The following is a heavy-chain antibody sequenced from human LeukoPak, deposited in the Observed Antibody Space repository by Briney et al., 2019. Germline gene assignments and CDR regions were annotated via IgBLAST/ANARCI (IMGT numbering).Heavy chain of an antibody. CDR1: GFTFSSYA. D-gene: IGHD5-18*01. CDR2: ISGSGGST. CDR3: ARDKADTAMVPFDY. J-gene: IGHJ4*02. V-gene: IGHV3-23*01. Sequence: GGSLRLSCAASGFTFSSYAMSWVRQAPGKGLEWVSAISGSGGSTYYADSVKGRFTISRDNAKNSLYLQMNSLRAEDTAVYYCARDKADTAMVPFDYWGQGTLVTVSS.